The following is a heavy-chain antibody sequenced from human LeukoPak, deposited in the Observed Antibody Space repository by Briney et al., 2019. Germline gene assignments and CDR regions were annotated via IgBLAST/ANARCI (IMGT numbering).Heavy chain of an antibody. J-gene: IGHJ6*03. CDR3: AAGISSSRGLYYYYMDV. V-gene: IGHV1-2*02. CDR2: INTNSGGT. Sequence: ASVTVSCKASGYTFTHYYMHWLRPAPGKGLEWMGWINTNSGGTNYAQKFQGRVTMTRDTSSSTSYMERSRLRSDDTAVYYCAAGISSSRGLYYYYMDVWGKGTTVTVS. CDR1: GYTFTHYY. D-gene: IGHD6-6*01.